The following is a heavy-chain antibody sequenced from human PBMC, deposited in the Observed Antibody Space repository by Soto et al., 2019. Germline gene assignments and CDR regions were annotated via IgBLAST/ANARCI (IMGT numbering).Heavy chain of an antibody. CDR1: GYTFTSYG. J-gene: IGHJ4*02. CDR2: INPYNGNT. CDR3: ARDCCGIDY. V-gene: IGHV1-18*01. Sequence: QVQLVQSGAEVKKPGASVKVSCKASGYTFTSYGISWVRQAPGQGPEWMGWINPYNGNTNYAQKLQGRVTMTPDTSTTTAYRELRSLRSDATAVQSCARDCCGIDYWGQGTLVTVSS. D-gene: IGHD1-26*01.